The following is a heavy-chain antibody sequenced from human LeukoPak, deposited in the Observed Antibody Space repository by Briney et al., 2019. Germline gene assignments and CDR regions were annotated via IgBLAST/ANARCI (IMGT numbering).Heavy chain of an antibody. CDR3: VRGSSSNSWYFDY. D-gene: IGHD6-13*01. CDR1: GGAINSGANY. J-gene: IGHJ4*02. V-gene: IGHV4-30-2*01. CDR2: VDHSGST. Sequence: TLSLTCSVSGGAINSGANYWNWIRQPPGKGLEWIGSVDHSGSTYYKLSLKSRVTISVDKSKNQFSVKLGSVTAADTAVYYCVRGSSSNSWYFDYWGQGTLVTVSS.